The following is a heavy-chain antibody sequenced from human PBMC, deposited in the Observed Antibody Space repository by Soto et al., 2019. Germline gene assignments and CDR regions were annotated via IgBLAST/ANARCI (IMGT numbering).Heavy chain of an antibody. D-gene: IGHD6-13*01. J-gene: IGHJ4*01. Sequence: PSETLSLTCTVSGGSISSSSYYWGWIRQPPGKGLEWIGSIYYSGSTNYNPSLRGRVTLSLDTSKNQLSLILYSVTAADTGVYYCARYSAASGTYYFDYWGPGTLVTVSS. V-gene: IGHV4-39*07. CDR3: ARYSAASGTYYFDY. CDR2: IYYSGST. CDR1: GGSISSSSYY.